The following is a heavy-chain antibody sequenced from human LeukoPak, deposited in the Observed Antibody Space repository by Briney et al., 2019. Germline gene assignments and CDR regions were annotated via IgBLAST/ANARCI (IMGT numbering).Heavy chain of an antibody. CDR2: IYYSGST. V-gene: IGHV4-39*01. CDR1: GGSISSSSYY. Sequence: PSETLSLTCTVSGGSISSSSYYWGWIRQPPGKGLEWIGSIYYSGSTYYNPSLKSRVTISVDTSKNQFSLKLSSVTAADTAVYYCARGASGFDYWGRGTLVTVSS. CDR3: ARGASGFDY. D-gene: IGHD4/OR15-4a*01. J-gene: IGHJ4*02.